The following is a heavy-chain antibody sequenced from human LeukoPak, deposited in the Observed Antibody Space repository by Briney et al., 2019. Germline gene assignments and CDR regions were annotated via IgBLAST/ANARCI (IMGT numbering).Heavy chain of an antibody. J-gene: IGHJ6*02. V-gene: IGHV3-30*02. CDR1: GFTFSSYG. CDR2: VRSDGSIE. CDR3: AKAPGIARSPGMDV. D-gene: IGHD6-13*01. Sequence: GGSLRLSCAASGFTFSSYGMHWVRQAPGKGLEWVAFVRSDGSIEYYADSVKGRITISRDNSKNTLYLQMNSLRAEDTAVYYCAKAPGIARSPGMDVWGQGTTVTVSS.